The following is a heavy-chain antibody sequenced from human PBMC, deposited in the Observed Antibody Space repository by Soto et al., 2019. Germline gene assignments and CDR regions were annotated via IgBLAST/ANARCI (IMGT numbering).Heavy chain of an antibody. Sequence: SETLSLTCAVYGGSFSCYYWSWIRQPPGKGLEWIGEINHSGSTNYNPSLKSRVTISVDTSKNQFSLELSSVTAADTAVYYCARGLRVAAAGTYYSYYGMDVWGQGTTVTVSS. D-gene: IGHD6-13*01. CDR3: ARGLRVAAAGTYYSYYGMDV. CDR2: INHSGST. J-gene: IGHJ6*02. V-gene: IGHV4-34*01. CDR1: GGSFSCYY.